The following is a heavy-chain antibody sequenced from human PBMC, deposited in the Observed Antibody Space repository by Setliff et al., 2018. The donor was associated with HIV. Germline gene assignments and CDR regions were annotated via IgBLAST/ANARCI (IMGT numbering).Heavy chain of an antibody. CDR3: ARGRGSSWIDAFDI. J-gene: IGHJ3*02. CDR1: GGTFSSYS. V-gene: IGHV1-69*10. CDR2: IIPILGPA. Sequence: SVKVSCKASGGTFSSYSINWVRQAPGQGLEWMGGIIPILGPANYAQKFQGRVTITTDTSTSTAYMELRSLRSDDTAVYYCARGRGSSWIDAFDIWGQGTMVTVSS. D-gene: IGHD6-13*01.